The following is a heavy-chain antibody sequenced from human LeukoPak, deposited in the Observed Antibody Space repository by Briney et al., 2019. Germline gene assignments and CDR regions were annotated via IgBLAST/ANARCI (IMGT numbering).Heavy chain of an antibody. CDR2: INHSRST. CDR3: ARDFSSSSTVYYYYYMDV. J-gene: IGHJ6*03. CDR1: GGSFSPYY. V-gene: IGHV4-34*01. D-gene: IGHD6-6*01. Sequence: SETLSLTCAVYGGSFSPYYWSWIRQSPDKGLEWIGEINHSRSTNFNPSLKSRVTISLDTSKNQFSLKLSSVTAADTAIYYCARDFSSSSTVYYYYYMDVWGKGTTVTVSS.